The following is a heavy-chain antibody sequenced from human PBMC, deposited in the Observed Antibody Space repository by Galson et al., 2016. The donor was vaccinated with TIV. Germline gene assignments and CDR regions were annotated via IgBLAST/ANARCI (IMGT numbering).Heavy chain of an antibody. D-gene: IGHD2-21*01. V-gene: IGHV1-3*01. J-gene: IGHJ4*02. CDR3: ARPPYCGGDCYKYDH. CDR1: GYTFAIYA. Sequence: KVSCKASGYTFAIYAMHWVRQAPGQRLEWLGWFNAGNGNTKYSQKFQGRVTITWDTSASTAYMELSSLRFEDTAVYYCARPPYCGGDCYKYDHWGQGTRVTVYS. CDR2: FNAGNGNT.